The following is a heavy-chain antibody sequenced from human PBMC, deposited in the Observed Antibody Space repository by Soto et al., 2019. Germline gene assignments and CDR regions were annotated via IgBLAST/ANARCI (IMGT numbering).Heavy chain of an antibody. Sequence: GESLKISCKGSGYSFTSYWISWVRQMPGKGLEWMGRIDPSDSYTNYSPSFQGHVTISADKSISTAYLQWSSLKASDTAMYYCARHPPLYYYDSSGYTPIDYWGQGTLVTSPQ. CDR2: IDPSDSYT. V-gene: IGHV5-10-1*01. J-gene: IGHJ4*02. D-gene: IGHD3-22*01. CDR3: ARHPPLYYYDSSGYTPIDY. CDR1: GYSFTSYW.